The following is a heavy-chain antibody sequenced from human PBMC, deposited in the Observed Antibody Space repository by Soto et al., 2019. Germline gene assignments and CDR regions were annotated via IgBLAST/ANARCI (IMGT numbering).Heavy chain of an antibody. CDR1: GFTFSSYA. CDR3: ARDRGPFDI. V-gene: IGHV3-30-3*01. Sequence: GGSLRLSCAASGFTFSSYAMHWVRQAPGKGLEWEAVISYDGSNKYYADSVKGRFTISRDNSKNTLYLQMNSLRAEDTAVYYCARDRGPFDIWGQGTMVTVSS. J-gene: IGHJ3*02. CDR2: ISYDGSNK.